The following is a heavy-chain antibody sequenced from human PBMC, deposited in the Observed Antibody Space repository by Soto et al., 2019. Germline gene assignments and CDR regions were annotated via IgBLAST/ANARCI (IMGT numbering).Heavy chain of an antibody. Sequence: QVQLVESGGGVVQPGRSLRLSCAASGFTFSSYAMHWVRQAPGKGLEWVAVISYDGSNKYYADSVKGRFTISRDNSKNTRYLQMNSRRAEETAVYYWARDYYRFNSGYGFSMDVWGQGTTVTVSS. V-gene: IGHV3-30-3*01. CDR1: GFTFSSYA. J-gene: IGHJ6*02. CDR3: ARDYYRFNSGYGFSMDV. CDR2: ISYDGSNK. D-gene: IGHD5-12*01.